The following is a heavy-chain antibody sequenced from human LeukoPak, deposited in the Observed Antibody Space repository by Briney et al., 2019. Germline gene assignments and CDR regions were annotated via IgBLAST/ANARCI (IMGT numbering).Heavy chain of an antibody. J-gene: IGHJ4*02. V-gene: IGHV3-30*02. CDR1: GFTFCSYG. CDR3: AKGVFDKVATIRPLSFDY. Sequence: GGSLRLSCAPSGFTFCSYGMQWVRQAPGKGLEWVAFIRYDGSNKYYADSVKGRFTISRDNSKNTLYLQMNSLRAEDTAVYYSAKGVFDKVATIRPLSFDYWGQGTLVTVSS. CDR2: IRYDGSNK. D-gene: IGHD5-12*01.